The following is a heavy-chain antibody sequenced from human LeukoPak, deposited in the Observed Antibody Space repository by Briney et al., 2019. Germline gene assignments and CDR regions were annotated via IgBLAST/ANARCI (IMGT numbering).Heavy chain of an antibody. Sequence: ASVKVSCKASGYTFTTYYMHWVRQAPGQALEWMGMINPSGGNTSYAQKFQGRVTMTRDTSTSTVYMELSSLRSDDTAVYYCARIVDTTMIISYWGQGTLVTVSS. V-gene: IGHV1-46*03. CDR2: INPSGGNT. J-gene: IGHJ4*02. CDR1: GYTFTTYY. CDR3: ARIVDTTMIISY. D-gene: IGHD5-18*01.